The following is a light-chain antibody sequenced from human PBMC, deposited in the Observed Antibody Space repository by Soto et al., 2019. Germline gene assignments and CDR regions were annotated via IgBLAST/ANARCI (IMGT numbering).Light chain of an antibody. V-gene: IGKV3-15*01. CDR3: QQYNSYSWT. J-gene: IGKJ1*01. CDR1: QSVTNN. Sequence: DIVVTQTTDTVSGSAGERVTLSCRASQSVTNNLAWYQQKPGQAPRLLIYGASTRTIAIPARFSGSGSGTDFTLTISSLQPDDFATYYCQQYNSYSWTFGQGTKVDIK. CDR2: GAS.